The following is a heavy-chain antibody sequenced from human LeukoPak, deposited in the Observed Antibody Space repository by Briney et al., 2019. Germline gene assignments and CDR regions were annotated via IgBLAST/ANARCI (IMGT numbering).Heavy chain of an antibody. CDR3: ARDSGKKGLDY. J-gene: IGHJ4*02. CDR2: VYYSGST. D-gene: IGHD1-26*01. CDR1: GGSLSTYY. V-gene: IGHV4-59*08. Sequence: SETLSLTCTVSGGSLSTYYWSWLRQPPGKGLEWIGYVYYSGSTNYNPSLMSRVTISVDTSKNQFSLKLSSVTAAGTAVYYCARDSGKKGLDYWGQGTLVTVSS.